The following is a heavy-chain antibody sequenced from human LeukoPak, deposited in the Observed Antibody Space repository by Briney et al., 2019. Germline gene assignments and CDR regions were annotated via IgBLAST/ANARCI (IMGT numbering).Heavy chain of an antibody. J-gene: IGHJ4*02. Sequence: TGGSLRLSCTASGHTLNVYAMSWVRQAPGKGLEWVTSISGSGATTDYADSVKGRFSISRDNSKNTLYLQMNSLRAEDTALYFCAKRVVSGLSRQFDYWGQGTQVTVSS. V-gene: IGHV3-23*01. CDR2: ISGSGATT. CDR3: AKRVVSGLSRQFDY. D-gene: IGHD3-3*01. CDR1: GHTLNVYA.